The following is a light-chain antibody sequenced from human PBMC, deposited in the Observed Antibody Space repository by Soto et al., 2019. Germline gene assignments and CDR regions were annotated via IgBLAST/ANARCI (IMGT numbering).Light chain of an antibody. CDR1: SSDVAEYKY. J-gene: IGLJ1*01. V-gene: IGLV2-14*03. CDR2: DVS. Sequence: QSALTQPASVSGSPGQSITISCTETSSDVAEYKYVSWYQQHPGRAPKLIIYDVSNRPSGVSDRFSGSKSGNTASLTISGLQADDEADYYCSSYTTTRTYVFGPGTKVTVL. CDR3: SSYTTTRTYV.